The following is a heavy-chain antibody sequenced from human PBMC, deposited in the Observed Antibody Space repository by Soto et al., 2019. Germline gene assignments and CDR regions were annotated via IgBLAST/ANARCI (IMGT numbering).Heavy chain of an antibody. CDR3: SRWLQANDY. Sequence: PGVSQSLSWAAAGVTFTGFAVSWVRQAPGKGLEWVSAISGSGGATYYADSVKGRFTVSRDNSGNTVYLQVDSLKTEDTAVYYCSRWLQANDYWGQGTLVTVSS. J-gene: IGHJ4*02. CDR2: ISGSGGAT. V-gene: IGHV3-23*01. CDR1: GVTFTGFA. D-gene: IGHD5-12*01.